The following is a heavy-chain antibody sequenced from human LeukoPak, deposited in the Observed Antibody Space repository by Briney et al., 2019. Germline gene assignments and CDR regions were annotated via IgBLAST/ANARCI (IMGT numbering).Heavy chain of an antibody. D-gene: IGHD6-19*01. Sequence: SETLSLTCTVSGGFITAYYWSWIRQPAGKGLEWIGRIYTSGSTNYNPSLKSRVTMSVDTSKNQFALKLSSVTAADTAVYYCAREGRQWLETGESLNWFDPWGQGTLVTVSS. CDR2: IYTSGST. J-gene: IGHJ5*02. CDR1: GGFITAYY. CDR3: AREGRQWLETGESLNWFDP. V-gene: IGHV4-4*07.